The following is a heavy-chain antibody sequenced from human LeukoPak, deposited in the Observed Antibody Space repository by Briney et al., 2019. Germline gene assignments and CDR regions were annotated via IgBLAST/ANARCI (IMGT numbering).Heavy chain of an antibody. CDR3: ARDQETTVTTIYYFDY. CDR1: GYTFTGYY. J-gene: IGHJ4*02. CDR2: INPNSGGT. V-gene: IGHV1-2*02. Sequence: ASVKVSCKASGYTFTGYYMQWVRQAPGQGLEWMGWINPNSGGTNYAQKFQGRVTMTRDTSISTAYMELSRLRSDDTAVYYCARDQETTVTTIYYFDYWGQGTLVTASS. D-gene: IGHD4-17*01.